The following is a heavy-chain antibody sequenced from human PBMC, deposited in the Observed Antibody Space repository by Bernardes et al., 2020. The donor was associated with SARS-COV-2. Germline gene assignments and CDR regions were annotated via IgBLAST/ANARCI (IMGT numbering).Heavy chain of an antibody. V-gene: IGHV4-61*02. J-gene: IGHJ3*02. Sequence: SETLSLTCTVSGGSISSGSYYWSWIRQPAGKGLEWIGRIYTSGSTNYNPSLKSRVTISLDTSKNQFSLNLSSVTAADTAVYYCARDLEMPTISHAFNIWGQGTMVTVSS. CDR1: GGSISSGSYY. D-gene: IGHD1-1*01. CDR3: ARDLEMPTISHAFNI. CDR2: IYTSGST.